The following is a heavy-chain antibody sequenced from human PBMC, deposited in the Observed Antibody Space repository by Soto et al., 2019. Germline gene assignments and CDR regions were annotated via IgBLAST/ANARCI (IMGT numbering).Heavy chain of an antibody. CDR3: ARASSSSSAADY. Sequence: QVQLLESGPGLVKPSQTLSLTCSVSGESINSGGYYWSWIRHHPGKGLEWIGYIYDSESAYYNPSLKTHVTIAMDTTKNHFAMRLSSVTAADAAVYYCARASSSSSAADYWDQGTQVTVSS. V-gene: IGHV4-31*01. CDR1: GESINSGGYY. CDR2: IYDSESA. D-gene: IGHD6-6*01. J-gene: IGHJ4*02.